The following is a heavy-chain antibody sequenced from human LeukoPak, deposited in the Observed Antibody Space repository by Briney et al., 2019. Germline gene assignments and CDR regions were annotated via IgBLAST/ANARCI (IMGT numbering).Heavy chain of an antibody. CDR1: GFTFSSYS. Sequence: GGSLRLSCAASGFTFSSYSMNWVRQAPGKGLEWVSSISSSSSYTYYADSVKGRFTVSRDNSKNTLYLQMGSLRAEDMAVYYCARGQAPPYYYDSSGYYLGDYFDYWGQGTLVTVSS. V-gene: IGHV3-21*01. J-gene: IGHJ4*02. CDR2: ISSSSSYT. D-gene: IGHD3-22*01. CDR3: ARGQAPPYYYDSSGYYLGDYFDY.